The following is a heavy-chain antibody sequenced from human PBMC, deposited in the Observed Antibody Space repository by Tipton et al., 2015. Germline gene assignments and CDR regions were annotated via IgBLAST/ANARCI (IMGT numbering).Heavy chain of an antibody. J-gene: IGHJ5*02. CDR1: GGSVTSNNYF. Sequence: TLSLTCSVSGGSVTSNNYFWSWIRQPPGKGLEWIGYIFHSGSTSYNPSLRSRVFISIDTSKSQFSLKLNSVTAADTAVYYCARGGAGYYYDSVGYLSWGQGTLVTVSS. V-gene: IGHV4-61*01. CDR2: IFHSGST. CDR3: ARGGAGYYYDSVGYLS. D-gene: IGHD3-22*01.